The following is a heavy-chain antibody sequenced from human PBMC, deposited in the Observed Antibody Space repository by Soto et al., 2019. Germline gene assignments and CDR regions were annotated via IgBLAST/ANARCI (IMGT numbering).Heavy chain of an antibody. V-gene: IGHV1-69*13. CDR3: ARYASSGNNSVWYTFDP. J-gene: IGHJ5*02. D-gene: IGHD6-19*01. CDR2: IIPIFGTT. Sequence: SVKVSCKASGGTFSSYTINWVRQAPGQGLEWMGGIIPIFGTTDYAKKFQGRVTITADESTSTAYMELSSLRSEDTAVYYCARYASSGNNSVWYTFDPWGQGTLVTVSS. CDR1: GGTFSSYT.